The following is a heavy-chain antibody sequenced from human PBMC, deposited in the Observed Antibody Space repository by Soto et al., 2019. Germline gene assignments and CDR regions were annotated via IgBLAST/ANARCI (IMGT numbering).Heavy chain of an antibody. Sequence: DVQLVESGGGLVQPEGSLRLSCAASGFTFSSYAMGWVRQGPGKGLEWVAVVSIGGSTHYADSVRGRFTISRDNSKNTLSLHMNSLTAEDTAVYFCAKRRGAGGHFDYWGQGALVTVSS. CDR2: VSIGGST. V-gene: IGHV3-23*04. D-gene: IGHD2-15*01. CDR1: GFTFSSYA. CDR3: AKRRGAGGHFDY. J-gene: IGHJ4*02.